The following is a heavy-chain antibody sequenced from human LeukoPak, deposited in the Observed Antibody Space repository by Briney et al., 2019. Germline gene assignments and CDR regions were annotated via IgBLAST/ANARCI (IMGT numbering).Heavy chain of an antibody. CDR1: GFTFNIFG. D-gene: IGHD6-13*01. J-gene: IGHJ4*02. Sequence: GRSLRLSCAASGFTFNIFGMHWVRQVPGSGLEWLAVLWADGNTAHYADSVKGRFTISRDSSENTLYLQMNSLRSEDTAVYYCVKESAADATFHFDYWGQGTLVTASS. V-gene: IGHV3-33*06. CDR3: VKESAADATFHFDY. CDR2: LWADGNTA.